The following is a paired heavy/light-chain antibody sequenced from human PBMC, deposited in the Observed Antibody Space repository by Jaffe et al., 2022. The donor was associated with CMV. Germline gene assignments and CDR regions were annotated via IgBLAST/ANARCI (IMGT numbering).Heavy chain of an antibody. Sequence: QVTLRESGPALVKPTQTLTLTCTFSEFSLSITGMCMSWIRQPPGKALEWLARIDWNDDKYYNTSLKTRLTISKDTSKKQVVLTMTNMDPVDTATYYCARGLHRSGCLDTFDIWGQGTKVTVSS. CDR1: EFSLSITGMC. J-gene: IGHJ3*02. CDR3: ARGLHRSGCLDTFDI. D-gene: IGHD6-19*01. V-gene: IGHV2-70*15. CDR2: IDWNDDK.
Light chain of an antibody. CDR3: QQYGYSTVT. CDR2: GAS. Sequence: EIVLTQSPGTLSLSPGETATLSCRASQSIESYLAWYQQKPGQAPRLLIYGASSRATGIPDRFSGSGSGTDFTLTISRLEPEDFAVYYCQQYGYSTVTFGQGTKVEIK. J-gene: IGKJ1*01. CDR1: QSIESY. V-gene: IGKV3-20*01.